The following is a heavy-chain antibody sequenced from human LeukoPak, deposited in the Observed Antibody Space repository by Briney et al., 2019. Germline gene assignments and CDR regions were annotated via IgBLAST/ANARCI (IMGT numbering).Heavy chain of an antibody. Sequence: GASVKVSCKASGYTFTSYAMNWVRQAPGQGLEWMGWINTNTGNPTYAQGFTGRFVFSLDTSVSTAYLQISSLKAEDTAVYYCARWGSWTPSEYYYYYYMDVWGKGTTVTVSS. V-gene: IGHV7-4-1*02. J-gene: IGHJ6*03. CDR2: INTNTGNP. CDR3: ARWGSWTPSEYYYYYYMDV. CDR1: GYTFTSYA. D-gene: IGHD6-13*01.